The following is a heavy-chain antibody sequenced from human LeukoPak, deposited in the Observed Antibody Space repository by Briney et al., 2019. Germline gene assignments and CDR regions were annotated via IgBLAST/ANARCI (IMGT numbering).Heavy chain of an antibody. CDR1: GGTFSSYV. J-gene: IGHJ4*02. D-gene: IGHD3-22*01. CDR2: IIPIFGKT. CDR3: AIDSSGYQNPFDY. Sequence: SVKVSCKTSGGTFSSYVISWVRQAPGQGLEWMGRIIPIFGKTNYAQRFQGRVTITADESTSTAHMELSSLRSEDTAMYYCAIDSSGYQNPFDYWGQGTLVTVSS. V-gene: IGHV1-69*13.